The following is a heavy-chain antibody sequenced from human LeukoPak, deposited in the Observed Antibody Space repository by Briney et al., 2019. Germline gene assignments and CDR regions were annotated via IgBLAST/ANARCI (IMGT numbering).Heavy chain of an antibody. CDR1: GFTISSYG. D-gene: IGHD3-10*01. Sequence: GGSLRLSCAASGFTISSYGMSWVRQAPGTGLEWVSSVSGGTTYYADSVKGRFTISRDNSKNTVSLQMNSLRAEDTAVYYCAKSVYGSGNYWGQGTLVTVSS. V-gene: IGHV3-23*01. J-gene: IGHJ4*02. CDR2: VSGGTT. CDR3: AKSVYGSGNY.